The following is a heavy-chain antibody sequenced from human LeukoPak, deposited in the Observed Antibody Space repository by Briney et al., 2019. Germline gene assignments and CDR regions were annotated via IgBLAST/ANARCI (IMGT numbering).Heavy chain of an antibody. V-gene: IGHV3-30*04. CDR1: GFTFSSYA. CDR3: ARGRSLGYCSSTSCAYGMDV. CDR2: ISYDGSNK. J-gene: IGHJ6*02. D-gene: IGHD2-2*01. Sequence: GRSLRLSCAASGFTFSSYAMHWVRQAPGKGLEWVAVISYDGSNKYYADSVKGRFTISRDNSKNTLYLQMNSLRAEDTAVYYCARGRSLGYCSSTSCAYGMDVWGQGTTVTVSS.